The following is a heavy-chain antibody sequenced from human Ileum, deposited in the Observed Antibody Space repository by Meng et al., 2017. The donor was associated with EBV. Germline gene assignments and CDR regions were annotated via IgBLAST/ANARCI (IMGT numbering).Heavy chain of an antibody. V-gene: IGHV1-18*01. CDR1: GYTFTSYG. J-gene: IGHJ4*02. D-gene: IGHD6-19*01. CDR3: ARIAGSGWNFDY. Sequence: QGQLGQSGTEVKNPGASVKVSCKPSGYTFTSYGITWVRHAPGQGLEWMGWISGYNGNANYAQKLQGRVTMTTDTSTSTVYMELRSLRSEDTAVYYCARIAGSGWNFDYWGQGTLVTVSS. CDR2: ISGYNGNA.